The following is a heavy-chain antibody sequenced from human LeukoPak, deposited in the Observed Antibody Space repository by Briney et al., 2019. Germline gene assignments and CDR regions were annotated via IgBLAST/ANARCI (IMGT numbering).Heavy chain of an antibody. V-gene: IGHV3-48*02. CDR2: ISSSSSTI. CDR1: GFTFSSYS. Sequence: GGSLRLSCAASGFTFSSYSMNWVRQAPGKGLEWVSYISSSSSTIYYADSVKGRFTISRDNDKNSLYLQMNSLRDEDTAVYYCAREWAYYFDSSGDYWGQETLVTVSS. CDR3: AREWAYYFDSSGDY. J-gene: IGHJ4*02. D-gene: IGHD3-22*01.